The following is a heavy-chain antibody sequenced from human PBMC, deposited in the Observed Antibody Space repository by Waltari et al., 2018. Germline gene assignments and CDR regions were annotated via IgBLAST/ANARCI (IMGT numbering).Heavy chain of an antibody. Sequence: EVQLVQSGAEVKKPGATVKISCKVSGYTFTDYYMHWVQQAPGKGLEWMGLVEPEEGETINAEKFQGRVTITAETSTDTAYMGLSSLRSEDTAVYYCATDLLRAMVVTGGGDYWGQGTLVTVSS. CDR3: ATDLLRAMVVTGGGDY. J-gene: IGHJ4*02. D-gene: IGHD2-15*01. V-gene: IGHV1-69-2*01. CDR1: GYTFTDYY. CDR2: VEPEEGET.